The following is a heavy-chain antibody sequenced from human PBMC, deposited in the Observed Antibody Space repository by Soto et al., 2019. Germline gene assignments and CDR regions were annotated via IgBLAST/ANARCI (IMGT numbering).Heavy chain of an antibody. CDR1: GFTLSNYW. CDR2: INQDGSQK. CDR3: ARVYCSSSSCYIDF. D-gene: IGHD2-2*02. J-gene: IGHJ4*02. V-gene: IGHV3-7*03. Sequence: GGSLRLSCAASGFTLSNYWMSWVRQAPGKGLEWVANINQDGSQKFYLDSVEGRFTISRDNARNSLYLQMNSLRAEDTAIYYCARVYCSSSSCYIDFWGQGILVTVSS.